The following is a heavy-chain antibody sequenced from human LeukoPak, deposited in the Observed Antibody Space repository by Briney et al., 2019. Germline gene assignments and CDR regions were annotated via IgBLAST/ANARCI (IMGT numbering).Heavy chain of an antibody. J-gene: IGHJ4*02. Sequence: SQTLSLTCAISGDSVSSNTAAWNWIRQSPSRGLEWLGRTYYMSNWYNEYAASVKSRITINPDTSKDQFSLQLNSVTPEDTAVYYCARELLEKRPMGFGYWGQGTLVTVSS. CDR3: ARELLEKRPMGFGY. V-gene: IGHV6-1*01. CDR1: GDSVSSNTAA. D-gene: IGHD3-10*01. CDR2: TYYMSNWYN.